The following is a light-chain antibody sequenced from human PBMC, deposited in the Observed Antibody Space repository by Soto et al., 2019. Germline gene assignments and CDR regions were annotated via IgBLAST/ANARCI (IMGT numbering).Light chain of an antibody. Sequence: QSVLTQPPSASGTPGQRVTISCSGSSSNIGSNTVNWYQQFPGTAPKLLIYSNNQRPSGVPDRFSGSKSGTSASLAISGLQSEDEADYYCAAWDDSLDGVVFGGGTKVTVX. CDR3: AAWDDSLDGVV. V-gene: IGLV1-44*01. J-gene: IGLJ2*01. CDR2: SNN. CDR1: SSNIGSNT.